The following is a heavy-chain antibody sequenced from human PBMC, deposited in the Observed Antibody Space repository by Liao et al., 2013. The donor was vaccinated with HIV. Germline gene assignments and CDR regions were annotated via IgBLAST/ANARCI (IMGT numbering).Heavy chain of an antibody. J-gene: IGHJ4*02. Sequence: QVQLQESGPGLVKPSQTLSLTCTVSGGSISSGSYYWSWIRQPAGKGLEWIGRIYTSGSTDYNPSLKSRLTMSLDRSKNQFSLELGSVTAADTAVYYCSRGGGRFEFDYWGQGILVTVSS. CDR2: IYTSGST. V-gene: IGHV4-61*02. CDR3: SRGGGRFEFDY. D-gene: IGHD3-10*01. CDR1: GGSISSGSYY.